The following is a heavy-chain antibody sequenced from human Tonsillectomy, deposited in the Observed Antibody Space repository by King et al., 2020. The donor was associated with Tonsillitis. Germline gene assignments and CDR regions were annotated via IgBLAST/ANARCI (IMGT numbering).Heavy chain of an antibody. J-gene: IGHJ4*02. CDR3: ASARDTTMIKG. V-gene: IGHV5-10-1*03. Sequence: VQLVESGAEVKKPGESLRISCKGSGNSFTNYWISWVRQMPGKGLEWMGRIDPSDFYTIYSPSFQGHVPIPADKSISTAYLQWSSLKASDTAIYYCASARDTTMIKGWGQGTLVTVSS. CDR1: GNSFTNYW. CDR2: IDPSDFYT. D-gene: IGHD5-18*01.